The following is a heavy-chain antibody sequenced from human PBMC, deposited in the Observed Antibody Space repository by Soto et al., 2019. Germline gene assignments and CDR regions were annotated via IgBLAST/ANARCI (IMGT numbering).Heavy chain of an antibody. CDR1: GFSLTNYG. Sequence: QVQLLESGGGVVQPGTSLRLTCVVSGFSLTNYGIHWVRQPPGTGLEWVSVLPLAGDSHYIESVKGRFTISRDISKNSVFMEIDSLRDVDKAVYYCVINGEWGKWNFDYWGQGTPVTVSS. J-gene: IGHJ4*02. CDR3: VINGEWGKWNFDY. CDR2: LPLAGDS. V-gene: IGHV3-33*03. D-gene: IGHD7-27*01.